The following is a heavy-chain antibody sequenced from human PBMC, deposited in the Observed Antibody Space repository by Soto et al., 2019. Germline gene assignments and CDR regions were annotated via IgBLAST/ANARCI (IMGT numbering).Heavy chain of an antibody. D-gene: IGHD3-22*01. CDR2: ISHDGNNK. CDR1: GFTYSTYT. J-gene: IGHJ4*02. Sequence: GGSLILSCAASGFTYSTYTMHWVRQAPGKGLEWVAVISHDGNNKFYADSVKGRFTISRDSTKQTLYLQMNSLRPDDTAMYYCAKEVIWTDHDSSGYYVAFWGQGTLVTVSS. V-gene: IGHV3-30-3*01. CDR3: AKEVIWTDHDSSGYYVAF.